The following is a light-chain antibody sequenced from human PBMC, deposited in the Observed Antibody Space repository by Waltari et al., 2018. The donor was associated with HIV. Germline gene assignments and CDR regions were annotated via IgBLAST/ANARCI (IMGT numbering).Light chain of an antibody. J-gene: IGLJ1*01. CDR1: SGDIGTYKY. CDR2: DVN. Sequence: QSALTQPASVSGYPGQSIAISCTGTSGDIGTYKYVSWYQQHTGKVPKLIIYDVNVRPSGVSDRFSGSKSGNTATLTISGLHSDDEADYYCCSYTVNSTGVFGAGTKIIV. CDR3: CSYTVNSTGV. V-gene: IGLV2-14*03.